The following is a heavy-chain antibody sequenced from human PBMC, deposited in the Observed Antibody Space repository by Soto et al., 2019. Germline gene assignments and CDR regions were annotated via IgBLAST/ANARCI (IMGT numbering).Heavy chain of an antibody. V-gene: IGHV3-23*01. J-gene: IGHJ6*03. CDR2: ITGSGDSA. Sequence: EVQLLESGGGLVQPGGSLRLSCAASGFTFNNYAISRVRQAPGKGLEWVSTITGSGDSAYYADSVKGRFIISRDKSKNPRYMQMHSLGAEDSALYSCAKGRAPNYYYHMAVWGGGTTVTVSS. CDR1: GFTFNNYA. CDR3: AKGRAPNYYYHMAV.